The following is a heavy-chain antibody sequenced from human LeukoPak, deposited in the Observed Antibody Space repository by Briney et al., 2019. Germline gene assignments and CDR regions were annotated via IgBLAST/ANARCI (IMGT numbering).Heavy chain of an antibody. V-gene: IGHV4-38-2*02. Sequence: SETLSLTCTVSGYSINGGYYWGWIRQPPGKGLEWIGIIYHSGTTYSNPSLKSRVTISVDTSKNQFSLKLSSVTAEDTAVYYCARGAYSYVGYFDYWGQGTLVTVSS. CDR3: ARGAYSYVGYFDY. D-gene: IGHD5-18*01. CDR2: IYHSGTT. J-gene: IGHJ4*02. CDR1: GYSINGGYY.